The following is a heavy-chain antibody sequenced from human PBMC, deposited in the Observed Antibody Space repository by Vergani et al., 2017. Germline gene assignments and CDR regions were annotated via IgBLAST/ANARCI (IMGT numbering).Heavy chain of an antibody. CDR1: GFTFSSYG. D-gene: IGHD1-1*01. J-gene: IGHJ4*02. CDR3: TTDLQLELRDY. CDR2: IKSKTDGGTT. Sequence: VQLVESGGGVVQPGRSLRLSCAASGFTFSSYGMHWVRQAPGKGLEWVGRIKSKTDGGTTDYAAPVKGRFTISRDYSKNTLYLQMNSLKTEDTAVYYCTTDLQLELRDYWGQGTLVTVSS. V-gene: IGHV3-15*01.